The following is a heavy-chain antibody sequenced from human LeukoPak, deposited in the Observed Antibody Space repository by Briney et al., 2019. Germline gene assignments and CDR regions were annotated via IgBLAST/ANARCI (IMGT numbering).Heavy chain of an antibody. J-gene: IGHJ5*02. D-gene: IGHD1-26*01. CDR3: ARVGATADKSGYWFDP. V-gene: IGHV1-2*02. CDR2: INPNSGGT. Sequence: ASVKVSCKASGYTFTGYYMHWVRQAPRQGLEWMGWINPNSGGTNYAQKFQGRVTITRNTSISTAYMELSSLRSEDTAVYYCARVGATADKSGYWFDPWGQGTLVTVSS. CDR1: GYTFTGYY.